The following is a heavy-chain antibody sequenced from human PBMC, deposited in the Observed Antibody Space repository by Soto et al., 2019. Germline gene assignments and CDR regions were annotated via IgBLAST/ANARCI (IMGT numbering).Heavy chain of an antibody. V-gene: IGHV3-73*01. Sequence: EVQLVESGGGLVQPGGSLKLSCAASGFTFSGSAMHWVRQAAGKGLEWVGRIRSKAKSYATAYAASVKGRFTIARDDSKNTAYLQMNSLKTEDTAVYYCTRRYCSGGSCSAKPANFDYWGQGTLVTVSS. CDR1: GFTFSGSA. CDR3: TRRYCSGGSCSAKPANFDY. D-gene: IGHD2-15*01. J-gene: IGHJ4*02. CDR2: IRSKAKSYAT.